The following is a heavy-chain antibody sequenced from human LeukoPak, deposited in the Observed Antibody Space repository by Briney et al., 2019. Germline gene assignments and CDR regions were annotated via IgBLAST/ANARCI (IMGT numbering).Heavy chain of an antibody. D-gene: IGHD1-26*01. V-gene: IGHV1-8*01. CDR1: GYTFTSYD. J-gene: IGHJ4*02. Sequence: HGASVKVSCKASGYTFTSYDINWVQQATGQGLEWMGWMNPNSSNTGYAQKFQGRVTMTRNTSISTAYMELSSLRSEDTAVYYCARGRRADYDYWGQGTLVTVSS. CDR3: ARGRRADYDY. CDR2: MNPNSSNT.